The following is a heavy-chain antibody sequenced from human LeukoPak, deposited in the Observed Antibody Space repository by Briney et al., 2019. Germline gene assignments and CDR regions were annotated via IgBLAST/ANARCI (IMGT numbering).Heavy chain of an antibody. Sequence: GGSLRLSCAASGFTFSTFWMHWVRQAPGKGLVWVSGINSDGSITTYADSVKGRFTISRDNARNTLYLQMNSLRAEDTAEYYCARDAVDTANAVWGQGTTATVSS. CDR2: INSDGSIT. CDR1: GFTFSTFW. J-gene: IGHJ6*02. CDR3: ARDAVDTANAV. V-gene: IGHV3-74*03. D-gene: IGHD5-18*01.